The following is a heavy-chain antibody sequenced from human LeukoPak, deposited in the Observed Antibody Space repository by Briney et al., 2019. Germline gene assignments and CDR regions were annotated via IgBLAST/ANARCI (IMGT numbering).Heavy chain of an antibody. V-gene: IGHV1-2*02. J-gene: IGHJ4*02. CDR1: GYTFTSYG. D-gene: IGHD5-12*01. CDR2: INPNSGGT. Sequence: ASVKVSCKASGYTFTSYGISWVRQAPGQGLEWMGWINPNSGGTNYAQKFQGGVTMTRDASISTAYMELSRLRSDDTAVYYCARDPSQRGYSGYALLYWGQGTLVTVSS. CDR3: ARDPSQRGYSGYALLY.